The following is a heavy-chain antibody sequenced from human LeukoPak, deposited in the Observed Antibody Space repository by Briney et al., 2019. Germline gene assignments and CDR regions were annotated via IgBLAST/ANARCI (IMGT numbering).Heavy chain of an antibody. Sequence: PSETLSLTGAVYGWSISGYYWSWIPQPPGKGLEWFGEINHSGSTNYSPSLNSRATISVDTSKNKFSMKLSSVTAADTAVYYGARHGRRYFDWLSHPPPDYWGQGTLVTVSS. CDR3: ARHGRRYFDWLSHPPPDY. CDR2: INHSGST. V-gene: IGHV4-34*01. J-gene: IGHJ4*02. D-gene: IGHD3-9*01. CDR1: GWSISGYY.